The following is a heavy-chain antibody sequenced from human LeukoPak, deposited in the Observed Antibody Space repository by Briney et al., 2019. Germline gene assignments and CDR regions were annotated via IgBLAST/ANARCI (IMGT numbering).Heavy chain of an antibody. V-gene: IGHV3-74*01. Sequence: GGSLRLSCAASGFTFSTYWMHWVRQVPGKGLVWVSRINNDGSGTFYADSVKGRFTISRDNSKNTLYLQMNSLRAEDTAVCYCARGIAVAALRYFDYWGQGTLVTVSS. CDR1: GFTFSTYW. J-gene: IGHJ4*02. D-gene: IGHD6-13*01. CDR2: INNDGSGT. CDR3: ARGIAVAALRYFDY.